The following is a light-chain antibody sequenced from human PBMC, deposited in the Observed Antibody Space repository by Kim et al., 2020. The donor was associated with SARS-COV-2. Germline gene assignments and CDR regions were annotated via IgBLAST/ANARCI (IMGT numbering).Light chain of an antibody. CDR1: SGHSSYD. CDR3: QTWATGIRV. V-gene: IGLV4-69*01. CDR2: VNSDGTY. J-gene: IGLJ3*02. Sequence: QLVLTQSPSASASLGASVKLTCTLSSGHSSYDIAWHQQQPEKGPRYLMKVNSDGTYSKGDGIPDRFSGSSSGAERYLTISSLQSEDEADYYCQTWATGIRVFGGGTKLTVL.